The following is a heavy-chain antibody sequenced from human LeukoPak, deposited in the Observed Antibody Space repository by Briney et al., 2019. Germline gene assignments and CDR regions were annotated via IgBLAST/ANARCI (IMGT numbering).Heavy chain of an antibody. CDR3: ARGPPYYDSSGYYYGGTAFDI. D-gene: IGHD3-22*01. Sequence: GGSLRLSCVVSGFTFGSYWMHWVRQAPGKGLVWVSRISSDESSTSSADSVKGRFTISRDNAKNTLYLQMNSLRAEDTAVYYCARGPPYYDSSGYYYGGTAFDIWGQGTMVTVSS. V-gene: IGHV3-74*01. CDR2: ISSDESST. J-gene: IGHJ3*02. CDR1: GFTFGSYW.